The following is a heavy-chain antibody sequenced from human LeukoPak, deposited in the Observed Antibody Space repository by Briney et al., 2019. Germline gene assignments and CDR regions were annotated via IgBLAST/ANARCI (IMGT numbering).Heavy chain of an antibody. Sequence: SSETLSLTCTVSGGSISSYYWSWIRQPPGKGLEWIGYIYYSGSTNYNPSLKSRVTISVDTSKNQFSLKLSSVTAADTAVYYCARAGAKSKAIKTTVTRDWYFDLWGRGTLVTVSS. CDR3: ARAGAKSKAIKTTVTRDWYFDL. J-gene: IGHJ2*01. V-gene: IGHV4-59*12. CDR1: GGSISSYY. D-gene: IGHD4-17*01. CDR2: IYYSGST.